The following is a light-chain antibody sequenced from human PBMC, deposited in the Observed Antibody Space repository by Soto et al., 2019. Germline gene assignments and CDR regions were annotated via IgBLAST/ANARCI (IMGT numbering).Light chain of an antibody. CDR1: SSDVGGYNY. J-gene: IGLJ1*01. V-gene: IGLV2-14*01. Sequence: QSVLTQPASVSGSPGQSITISCTGTSSDVGGYNYVSWYQQHPGKALKLMIYDVSNRPSGVCNRFSGSKSGNTASLTISGLQAEDEPDYYCSSYTSSSTLEVFVTGTKVTVL. CDR2: DVS. CDR3: SSYTSSSTLEV.